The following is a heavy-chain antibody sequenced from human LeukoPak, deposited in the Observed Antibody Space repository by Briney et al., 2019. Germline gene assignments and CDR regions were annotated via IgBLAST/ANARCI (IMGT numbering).Heavy chain of an antibody. V-gene: IGHV1-46*01. Sequence: ASVKVSCKASGYTFTGYYMHWVRQAPGQGLEWMGIINPSGGSTSYAQKFQGRVTMTRDTSTSTVYMELSSLRSEDTAVYYCACLSFGGGDEEADAFDIWGQGTMVTVSS. J-gene: IGHJ3*02. CDR2: INPSGGST. CDR3: ACLSFGGGDEEADAFDI. CDR1: GYTFTGYY. D-gene: IGHD2-21*01.